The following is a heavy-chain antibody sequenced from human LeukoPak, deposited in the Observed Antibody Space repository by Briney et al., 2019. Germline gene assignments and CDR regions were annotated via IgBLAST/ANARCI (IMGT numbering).Heavy chain of an antibody. CDR3: AKDVPSITMIVVVPNDAFDI. J-gene: IGHJ3*02. D-gene: IGHD3-22*01. Sequence: GGSLRLSCAASGFTFSSYAMSWVRQAPGKGLEWVSAISGSGGSTYYADSVKGRFTISRDNSKNTLYLQMNSLRAEDTAVYYCAKDVPSITMIVVVPNDAFDIWGQGTMVTVSS. CDR1: GFTFSSYA. CDR2: ISGSGGST. V-gene: IGHV3-23*01.